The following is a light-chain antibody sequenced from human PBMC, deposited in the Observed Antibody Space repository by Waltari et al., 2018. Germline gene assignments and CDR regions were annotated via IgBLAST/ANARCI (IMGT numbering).Light chain of an antibody. CDR3: QQSYSTPHT. J-gene: IGKJ2*01. CDR2: AAS. Sequence: DIQMTQSPSSLSASVGDSVPITCRASQSNSSYLNWYQQKPGKAPKLLIYAASSLQSGVPSRFSGSGSGTDFTLTISSLQPEDFATYYCQQSYSTPHTFGQETKLEIK. CDR1: QSNSSY. V-gene: IGKV1-39*01.